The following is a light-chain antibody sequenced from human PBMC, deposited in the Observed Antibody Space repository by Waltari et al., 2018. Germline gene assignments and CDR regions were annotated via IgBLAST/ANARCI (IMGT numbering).Light chain of an antibody. V-gene: IGLV2-14*03. CDR3: SSYTTTNTLEVI. J-gene: IGLJ2*01. Sequence: QTALTQPASVSGSPGQSMPISCAGTSSDICVSNYYFWYQKHPGKAPNLLIYHVNTRPSGVSNRFSGSKSGNTASLTISGLQAEDESDYYCSSYTTTNTLEVIFGTGTKLTVL. CDR2: HVN. CDR1: SSDICVSNY.